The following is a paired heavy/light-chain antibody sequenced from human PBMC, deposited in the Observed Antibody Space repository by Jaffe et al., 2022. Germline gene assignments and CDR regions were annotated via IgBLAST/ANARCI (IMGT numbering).Heavy chain of an antibody. V-gene: IGHV1-2*06. J-gene: IGHJ4*02. CDR1: GYTFNNFY. CDR3: VRDSMYGYSSSLVY. CDR2: INPNNDGT. D-gene: IGHD6-6*01. Sequence: QVQLVQSGAEVKKPGASVRVSCKASGYTFNNFYIHWVRQAPGQGLEWMGRINPNNDGTKYIQKFQGRVTMTRDTSMSTAYMELRSLRSDDTAVYYCVRDSMYGYSSSLVYWGQGTLVTVSS.
Light chain of an antibody. CDR2: DAS. J-gene: IGKJ4*01. CDR1: QDISNY. V-gene: IGKV1-33*01. CDR3: QQYGNLLT. Sequence: DIQMTQSPSSLSASVGDRVTITCQASQDISNYLNWYQQKPGKAPKLLIYDASNLETGVPSRFSGHGSGTDFTFTISSLQPEDIATYYCQQYGNLLTFGGGTKVEIK.